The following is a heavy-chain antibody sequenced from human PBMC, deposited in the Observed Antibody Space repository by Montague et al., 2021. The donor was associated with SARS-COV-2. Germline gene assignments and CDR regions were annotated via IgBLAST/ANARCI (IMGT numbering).Heavy chain of an antibody. CDR1: GFTFSDYY. J-gene: IGHJ3*02. Sequence: SLRLSCAASGFTFSDYYMSWVRQAPGKGLEWVSYISMTGRPTNSADSVKGRFTISRDNAKKSQHLQMNSLRAEDTAVYYCAVKYGSGIARAFEIWGQGIMVTV. V-gene: IGHV3-11*03. D-gene: IGHD3-10*01. CDR3: AVKYGSGIARAFEI. CDR2: ISMTGRPT.